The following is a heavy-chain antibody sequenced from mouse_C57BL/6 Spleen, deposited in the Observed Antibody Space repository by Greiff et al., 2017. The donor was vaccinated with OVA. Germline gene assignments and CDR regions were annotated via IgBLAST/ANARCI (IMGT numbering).Heavy chain of an antibody. Sequence: EVQLQQSGGGLVKPGGSLKLSCAASGFTFSDYGMHWVRQAPEKGLEWVAYISSGSSTIYYADTVKGRFTISRDNAKNTLFLQMTSLRSEDTAMYYCARPGSSYDWYFDVWGTGTTVTVSS. D-gene: IGHD1-1*01. V-gene: IGHV5-17*01. CDR2: ISSGSSTI. CDR1: GFTFSDYG. J-gene: IGHJ1*03. CDR3: ARPGSSYDWYFDV.